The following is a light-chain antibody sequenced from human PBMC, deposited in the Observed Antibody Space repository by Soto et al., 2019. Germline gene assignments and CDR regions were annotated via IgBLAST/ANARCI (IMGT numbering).Light chain of an antibody. CDR2: LGS. V-gene: IGKV2-28*01. CDR1: QSLLYSNGYNY. Sequence: DIVMTQSPPSLPVTPGEPASISCRSSQSLLYSNGYNYLDRYLQKPGQSPQLLIYLGSYRASGVPDRFRGSGSGTDFTMKISRVEADDAGVYYCMQALQTPLTFGGGTEVEIK. CDR3: MQALQTPLT. J-gene: IGKJ4*01.